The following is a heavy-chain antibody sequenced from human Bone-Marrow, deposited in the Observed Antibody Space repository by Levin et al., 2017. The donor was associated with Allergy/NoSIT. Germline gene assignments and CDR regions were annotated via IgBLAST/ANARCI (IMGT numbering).Heavy chain of an antibody. V-gene: IGHV3-11*01. CDR3: ARARKPARYLGFDP. J-gene: IGHJ5*02. Sequence: PGGSLRLSCAASGFTFSDYYMSWIRQAPGKGLEWVAKISDSGTAIYYADSVKGRFTISRDNARNSVFLQMNSLRADDTAVYYCARARKPARYLGFDPWGHGTLVIVSS. CDR2: ISDSGTAI. CDR1: GFTFSDYY. D-gene: IGHD3-16*02.